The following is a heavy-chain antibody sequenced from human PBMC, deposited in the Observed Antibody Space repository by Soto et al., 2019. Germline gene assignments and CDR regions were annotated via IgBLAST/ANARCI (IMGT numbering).Heavy chain of an antibody. D-gene: IGHD2-15*01. J-gene: IGHJ4*02. Sequence: GGSLRLSCAASGFTFSSYDMHWVRQATGKGLEWVSAIGTAGDTYYPGSVKGRFTISRENAKNSLYLQMNSLRAGDTAVYYCARESAVGPYSFFDYWDQGTLVTVSS. CDR3: ARESAVGPYSFFDY. V-gene: IGHV3-13*01. CDR2: IGTAGDT. CDR1: GFTFSSYD.